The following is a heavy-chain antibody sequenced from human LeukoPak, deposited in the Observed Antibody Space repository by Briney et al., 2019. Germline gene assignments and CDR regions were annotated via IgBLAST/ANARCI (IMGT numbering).Heavy chain of an antibody. V-gene: IGHV3-33*01. Sequence: GGSLRLSCAASGFTFSSYGMHWVRQAPGKGLEWVAVIWYDGSNKYYADSVKGRFTISRDNSKNTLYLQMNSLRAEDTAVYYCARDSGIVAAAGIRGRGMDVWGQGTTVTVSS. J-gene: IGHJ6*02. CDR2: IWYDGSNK. CDR3: ARDSGIVAAAGIRGRGMDV. CDR1: GFTFSSYG. D-gene: IGHD6-13*01.